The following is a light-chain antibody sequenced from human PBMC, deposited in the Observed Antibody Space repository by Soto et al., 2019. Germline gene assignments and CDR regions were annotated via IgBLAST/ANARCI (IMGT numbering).Light chain of an antibody. CDR1: SSDVGGYNY. Sequence: QSALTQPPSASGSPGQSVTISCTGTSSDVGGYNYVSWYQQHPGKAPKLMIYEVSKRPSGVPDRFSGSKSGNTASLTVSGLQAEDEADYYCSSYAGSPYAFGTGTKLTVL. CDR3: SSYAGSPYA. J-gene: IGLJ1*01. CDR2: EVS. V-gene: IGLV2-8*01.